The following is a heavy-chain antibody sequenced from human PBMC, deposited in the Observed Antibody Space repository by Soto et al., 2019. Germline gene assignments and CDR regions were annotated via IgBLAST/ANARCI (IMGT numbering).Heavy chain of an antibody. CDR3: AKGHWFDAFHI. D-gene: IGHD3-9*01. CDR1: GFTFSSYA. CDR2: ISGSGGST. V-gene: IGHV3-23*01. Sequence: GGPLRLSCAASGFTFSSYAMSWVRQAPGKGLEWVSAISGSGGSTYYADSVKGRFTISRDNSKNSLYLQMNSLRAYDTAVYYCAKGHWFDAFHIWGQGTMVTVSS. J-gene: IGHJ3*02.